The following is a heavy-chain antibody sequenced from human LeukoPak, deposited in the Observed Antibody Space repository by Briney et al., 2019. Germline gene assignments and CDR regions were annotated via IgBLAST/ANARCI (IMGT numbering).Heavy chain of an antibody. CDR2: IYYSGST. J-gene: IGHJ3*02. CDR1: GGSVSSGSYY. Sequence: PSETLSLTCTVSGGSVSSGSYYWSWIRQPPGQGPECIGYIYYSGSTNYNPSLKSRVTISIDTSKNQFSLKLSSVTAADTAVYYCARVSKAPWYDSSGLGDAFDIWGQGTMVTVSS. V-gene: IGHV4-61*01. D-gene: IGHD3-22*01. CDR3: ARVSKAPWYDSSGLGDAFDI.